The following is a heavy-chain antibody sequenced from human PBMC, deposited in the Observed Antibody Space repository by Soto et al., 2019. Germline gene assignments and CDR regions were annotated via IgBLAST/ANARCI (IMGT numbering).Heavy chain of an antibody. CDR3: AKGTSSEFLLSFDD. CDR1: GFTFNNYA. Sequence: PGGSLRLSCAASGFTFNNYAMSWARQPPGKGLEWVSVITGSGSHSYYADSVKGRFTISRDNSRNTLFLQMDSLRADDTAVYFCAKGTSSEFLLSFDDWGHGTLVTVSS. V-gene: IGHV3-23*01. J-gene: IGHJ4*01. D-gene: IGHD3-10*01. CDR2: ITGSGSHS.